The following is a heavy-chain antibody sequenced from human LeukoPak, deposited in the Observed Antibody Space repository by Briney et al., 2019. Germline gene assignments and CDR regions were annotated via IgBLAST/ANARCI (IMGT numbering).Heavy chain of an antibody. Sequence: SQTLSLTCAVSGYSISSGYYWGWIRQPPGKGLEWIGSIYHSGSTYYNPSFKSRVTISVDTSKNQFSLKLSSVTAADTAVYYCARLGQVFGVVTHFDYWGQGTLVTVSS. D-gene: IGHD3-3*01. V-gene: IGHV4-38-2*01. J-gene: IGHJ4*02. CDR2: IYHSGST. CDR1: GYSISSGYY. CDR3: ARLGQVFGVVTHFDY.